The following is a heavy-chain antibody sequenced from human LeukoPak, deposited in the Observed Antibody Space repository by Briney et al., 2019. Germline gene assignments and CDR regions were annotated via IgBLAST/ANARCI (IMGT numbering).Heavy chain of an antibody. J-gene: IGHJ6*03. CDR2: IKQDGSEK. V-gene: IGHV3-7*01. Sequence: PGGSLRLSCAASGFTLSSYWMTWVRQAPGTGLEWVANIKQDGSEKYYVESVKGRFTISRDNAKNSLYLQMNSLRAEDTAMYYCASGDYMDVWGKGTTVAVSS. CDR3: ASGDYMDV. CDR1: GFTLSSYW.